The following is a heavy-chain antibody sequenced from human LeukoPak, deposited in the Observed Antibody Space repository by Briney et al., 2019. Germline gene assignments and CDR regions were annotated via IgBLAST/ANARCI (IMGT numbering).Heavy chain of an antibody. CDR2: ISYDGSNK. V-gene: IGHV3-30-3*01. CDR3: ARDHSFDF. CDR1: GFTFSSYA. J-gene: IGHJ3*01. Sequence: GGSLRLSCAASGFTFSSYAMHWVRQVPDKGLEWVAVISYDGSNKYYADSVKGRFTISRDNSKTTLYLQMNSLRAEDTAVYYCARDHSFDFWGQGTMVTVSS.